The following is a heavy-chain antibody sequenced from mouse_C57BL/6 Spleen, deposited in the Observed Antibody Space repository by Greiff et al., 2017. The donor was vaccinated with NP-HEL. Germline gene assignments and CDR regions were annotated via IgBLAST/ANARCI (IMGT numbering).Heavy chain of an antibody. V-gene: IGHV5-17*01. J-gene: IGHJ3*01. CDR1: GFTFSDYG. D-gene: IGHD2-5*01. CDR2: ISSGSSTI. CDR3: ASYSNYVGAWFAY. Sequence: DVQLVESGGGLVKPGGSLKLSCAASGFTFSDYGMHWVRQAPEKGLEWVAYISSGSSTIYYADTVKGRFTISRDNAKNTLFLQMTSLRSEDTAMYYCASYSNYVGAWFAYWGQGTLVTVSA.